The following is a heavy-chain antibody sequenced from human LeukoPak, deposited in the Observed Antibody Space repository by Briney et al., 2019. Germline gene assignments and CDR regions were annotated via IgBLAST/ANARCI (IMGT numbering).Heavy chain of an antibody. CDR2: IYYSGST. CDR3: ARVGEYCGGDCDAFDI. J-gene: IGHJ3*02. D-gene: IGHD2-21*02. Sequence: SETLSLTCAVSGGSISSGGYSWSWIRQPPGKGLEWIEYIYYSGSTYYNPSLKSRVTISVDTSKNQFSLKLSSVTAADTAVYYCARVGEYCGGDCDAFDIWGQGTMVTVSS. V-gene: IGHV4-30-4*07. CDR1: GGSISSGGYS.